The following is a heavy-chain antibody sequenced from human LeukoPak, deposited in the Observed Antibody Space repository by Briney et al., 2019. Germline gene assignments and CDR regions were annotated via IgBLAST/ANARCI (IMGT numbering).Heavy chain of an antibody. CDR1: GGSFRSSSYY. D-gene: IGHD3-16*01. Sequence: SETLSLTCTVSGGSFRSSSYYWGWIRQTPGKGLEWIGCIYYSGSTYYNPSLKSRVTISVDTSENQFSLKLSSVTAADTAVYYCARGGGRSDYWGQGTLVTVSS. CDR3: ARGGGRSDY. V-gene: IGHV4-39*01. J-gene: IGHJ4*02. CDR2: IYYSGST.